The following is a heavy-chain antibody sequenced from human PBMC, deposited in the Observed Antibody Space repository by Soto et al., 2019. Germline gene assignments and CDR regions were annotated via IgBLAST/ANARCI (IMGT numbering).Heavy chain of an antibody. J-gene: IGHJ4*02. CDR2: VSGSGGDT. Sequence: DVQLLESGGGLVQPGGSLRLSCVASGFTFSSYAMSWVRQAPGKGLEWVSAVSGSGGDTYYADSVKGRFTISRDNSKNTLSLQMNSLRAEDTAVYYCATPSVTTVALFDFWGQGTLVTVSS. V-gene: IGHV3-23*01. CDR3: ATPSVTTVALFDF. D-gene: IGHD4-17*01. CDR1: GFTFSSYA.